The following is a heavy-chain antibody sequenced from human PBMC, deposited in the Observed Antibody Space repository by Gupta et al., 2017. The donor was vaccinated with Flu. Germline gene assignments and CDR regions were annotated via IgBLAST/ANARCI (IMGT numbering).Heavy chain of an antibody. V-gene: IGHV3-48*03. CDR2: ISGGGSTV. CDR1: GFTFSNYE. D-gene: IGHD5-18*01. J-gene: IGHJ4*02. Sequence: EVQLVESGGGLVQPGGSLRLACAASGFTFSNYEMNWVRQAPGKGLEWVSYISGGGSTVFYADSVKGRFTISRDNFKKSLYLQINSLRGEDTAVYYCARGYTNLDYWGQGTLVTVSS. CDR3: ARGYTNLDY.